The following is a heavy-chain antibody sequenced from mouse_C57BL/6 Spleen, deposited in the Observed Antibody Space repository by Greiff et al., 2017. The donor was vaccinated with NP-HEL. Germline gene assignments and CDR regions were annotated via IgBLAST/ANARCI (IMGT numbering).Heavy chain of an antibody. CDR2: INPNNGGT. D-gene: IGHD1-1*01. Sequence: EVQLQQSGPELVKPGASVKISCKASGYTFTDYYMNWVKQSHGKSLEWIGDINPNNGGTSYNQKFKGKATLTVDKSSSTAYMELSSLPYEDSAGYYCARTDYYGSSYGAWFAYWGQGTLVTVSA. J-gene: IGHJ3*01. CDR3: ARTDYYGSSYGAWFAY. V-gene: IGHV1-26*01. CDR1: GYTFTDYY.